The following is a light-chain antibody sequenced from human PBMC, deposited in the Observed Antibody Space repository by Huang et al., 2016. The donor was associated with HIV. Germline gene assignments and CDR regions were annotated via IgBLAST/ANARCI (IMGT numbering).Light chain of an antibody. CDR2: SAS. J-gene: IGKJ5*01. CDR3: QQSYGALSS. V-gene: IGKV1-39*01. Sequence: IQMTQSPTSLSASVGDRVYITCRTSQSVGTYLNWYQQKPGKAPKLLISSASTLRSGVPSRFSGGGSGTVFTLTIRGLQLGDFASYYCQQSYGALSSFGPGTRL. CDR1: QSVGTY.